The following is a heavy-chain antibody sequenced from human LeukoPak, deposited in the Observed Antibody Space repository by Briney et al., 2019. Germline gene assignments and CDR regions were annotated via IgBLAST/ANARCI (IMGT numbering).Heavy chain of an antibody. CDR2: ISWCSGSI. CDR3: AHSDDYGGNSADALDI. J-gene: IGHJ3*02. V-gene: IGHV3-9*01. CDR1: GFTFDDYV. D-gene: IGHD4-23*01. Sequence: GRSLSLSCTASGFTFDDYVMHGVREAPGKGVEGGGSISWCSGSIGYAASVKGRFTVSRDNAKNSLYLQMNSLRVEHTALYYCAHSDDYGGNSADALDIWRQGTMVTVSS.